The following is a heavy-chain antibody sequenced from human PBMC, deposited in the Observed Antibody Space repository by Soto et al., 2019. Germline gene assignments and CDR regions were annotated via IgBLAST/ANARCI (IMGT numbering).Heavy chain of an antibody. Sequence: EVQLVESGGGLVQRGGSLRLSCASSGFSFSSYWMHWVRQAPGKGLVWVSRINRDGSTTAYADSVKGRIIISRDNAKNTVYLQMNSLTAEDTAVYYCARDYDFWSSYPSVYFYYLGQGKLVTVSS. CDR2: INRDGSTT. J-gene: IGHJ4*02. CDR3: ARDYDFWSSYPSVYFYY. CDR1: GFSFSSYW. D-gene: IGHD3-3*01. V-gene: IGHV3-74*01.